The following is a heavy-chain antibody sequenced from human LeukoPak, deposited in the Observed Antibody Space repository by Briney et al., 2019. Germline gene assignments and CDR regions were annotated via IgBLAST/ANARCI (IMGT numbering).Heavy chain of an antibody. V-gene: IGHV3-23*03. J-gene: IGHJ4*02. D-gene: IGHD3-10*01. CDR2: LYSGGIT. CDR3: ANTKTEYYYGSGSFLRN. Sequence: GGSLRLSCAASGFIFDDYTMHWVRQAPGKGLEWVSILYSGGITAYADSVKGRFTISRDNLKNTLYLQMNSLRAEDTAVYYCANTKTEYYYGSGSFLRNRGQGTLVTVSS. CDR1: GFIFDDYT.